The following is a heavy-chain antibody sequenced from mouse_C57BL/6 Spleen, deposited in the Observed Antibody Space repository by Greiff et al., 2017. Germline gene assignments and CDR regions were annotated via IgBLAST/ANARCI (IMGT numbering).Heavy chain of an antibody. Sequence: VQLQQSGPELVKPGASVKISCKASGYAFSSSWMNWVKQRPGKGLEWIGRIYPGDGDTNYNGKFKGKATLTADKSSSTAYMQLSSLTSEDSAVYFCARYYYGYYYAIDYWGQGTSVTVSS. CDR3: ARYYYGYYYAIDY. D-gene: IGHD1-1*01. J-gene: IGHJ4*01. V-gene: IGHV1-82*01. CDR1: GYAFSSSW. CDR2: IYPGDGDT.